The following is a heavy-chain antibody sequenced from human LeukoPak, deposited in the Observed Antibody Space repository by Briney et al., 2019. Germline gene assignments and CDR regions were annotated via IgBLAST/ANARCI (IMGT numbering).Heavy chain of an antibody. CDR1: GFTFSNYA. D-gene: IGHD2-15*01. Sequence: GGSLRLSCAATGFTFSNYAIHWGRQAPGKGLEWVAFISDDGSRQHYADSVKGRFTISRDNSKNTLNLQMNSLRAEDTAVYYCATETHDSPYYYGMDVWGQGTTVTVSS. CDR3: ATETHDSPYYYGMDV. CDR2: ISDDGSRQ. J-gene: IGHJ6*02. V-gene: IGHV3-30-3*01.